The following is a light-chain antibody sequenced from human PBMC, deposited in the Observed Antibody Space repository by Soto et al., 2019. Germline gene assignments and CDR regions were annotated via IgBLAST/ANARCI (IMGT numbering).Light chain of an antibody. CDR2: GAS. CDR3: QQYTGPPTT. J-gene: IGKJ5*01. V-gene: IGKV3-15*01. Sequence: IAMTQSPAPLSVSPGERATPSCRASPRVSNYLAWYQQRPGQAPRLLIYGASTRATGIPARFSGSGSGTDFTLTISRLESEESAVYFCQQYTGPPTTFGQGTRLEI. CDR1: PRVSNY.